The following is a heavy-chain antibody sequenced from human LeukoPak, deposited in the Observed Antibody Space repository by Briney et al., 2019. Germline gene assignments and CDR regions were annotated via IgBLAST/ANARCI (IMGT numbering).Heavy chain of an antibody. CDR3: ARDVTYYYGSGSYPDY. V-gene: IGHV3-7*01. D-gene: IGHD3-10*01. J-gene: IGHJ4*02. CDR1: GFTFSSYW. Sequence: GGSLRLSCAASGFTFSSYWMSWVRQAPGKGLEWVANIKQDGSEKYNVDSVKGRFTISRDNAKNSLYLQMNSLRAEDTAVYYCARDVTYYYGSGSYPDYWGQGTLVTVSS. CDR2: IKQDGSEK.